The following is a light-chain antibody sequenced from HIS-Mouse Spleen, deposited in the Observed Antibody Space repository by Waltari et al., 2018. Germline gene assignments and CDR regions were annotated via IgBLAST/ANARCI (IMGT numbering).Light chain of an antibody. CDR1: QDISNY. CDR2: DAS. V-gene: IGKV1-33*01. J-gene: IGKJ4*01. Sequence: DIQMTQSPSSLSASVGDRVTITCQASQDISNYLNWYPQKPGKAPKPLIYDASNLETGVPSRFSGSGSGTDFTFTISSLQPEDIATYYCQQYDNLPRLTFGGGTKVEIK. CDR3: QQYDNLPRLT.